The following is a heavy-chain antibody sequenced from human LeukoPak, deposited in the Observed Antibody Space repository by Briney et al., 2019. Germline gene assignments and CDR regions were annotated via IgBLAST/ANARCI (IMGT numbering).Heavy chain of an antibody. V-gene: IGHV4-4*07. CDR3: ASSLRSPHYDFWSGYWYWFDP. CDR1: GGSISSYY. Sequence: SEILSLTCTVSGGSISSYYWSWIRQPAGKGLEWIGRIYTSGSTNYNPSLKSRVTMSVDTSKNQFSLKLSSVTAADTAVYYCASSLRSPHYDFWSGYWYWFDPWGQGTLVTVSS. J-gene: IGHJ5*02. CDR2: IYTSGST. D-gene: IGHD3-3*01.